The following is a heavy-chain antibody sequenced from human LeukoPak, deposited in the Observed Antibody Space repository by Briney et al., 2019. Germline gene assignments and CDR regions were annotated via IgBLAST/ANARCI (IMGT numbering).Heavy chain of an antibody. J-gene: IGHJ5*02. Sequence: ASVKVSCKASGYTFTGYYMHWVRQAPGQGLEWMGWINPNSGGTNYAQKFQGRVTMTRDTSISTAYMELSRLRSDDTAVYYCARGGYSSGWYFWFDPWGQGTLVNVSS. V-gene: IGHV1-2*02. D-gene: IGHD6-19*01. CDR3: ARGGYSSGWYFWFDP. CDR1: GYTFTGYY. CDR2: INPNSGGT.